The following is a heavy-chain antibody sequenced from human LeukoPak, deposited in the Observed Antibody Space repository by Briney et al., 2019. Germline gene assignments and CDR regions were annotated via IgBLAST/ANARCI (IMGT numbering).Heavy chain of an antibody. V-gene: IGHV3-21*01. CDR1: GFTFSSYT. Sequence: GGSLRLSCAASGFTFSSYTMNWVRQAPGKGLEWVSSISTSSIYIYYADSVKGRFTISRDNAKNSLYLQMNSLRAEDTAVYYCAKYCSGGSCSGVYAFDIWGQGTMVTVSS. CDR3: AKYCSGGSCSGVYAFDI. D-gene: IGHD2-15*01. J-gene: IGHJ3*02. CDR2: ISTSSIYI.